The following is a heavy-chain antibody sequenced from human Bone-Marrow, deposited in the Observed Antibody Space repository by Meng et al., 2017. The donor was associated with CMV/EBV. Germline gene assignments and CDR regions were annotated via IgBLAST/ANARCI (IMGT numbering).Heavy chain of an antibody. J-gene: IGHJ6*02. V-gene: IGHV3-21*01. CDR3: ARALRYRGYCSSTSCPNYYYYGMDV. D-gene: IGHD2-2*01. CDR1: GFTFSSYS. CDR2: ISSSSSYI. Sequence: GESLKISCAASGFTFSSYSMNWVRQAPGKGLEWVSSISSSSSYIYYADSVKGRLTISRDNAKNSLYLQMNSLRAEDTAVYYCARALRYRGYCSSTSCPNYYYYGMDVWGQGTTVTVSS.